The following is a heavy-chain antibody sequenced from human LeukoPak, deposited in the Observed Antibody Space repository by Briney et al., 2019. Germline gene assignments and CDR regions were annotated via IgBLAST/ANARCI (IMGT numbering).Heavy chain of an antibody. CDR2: IYYSGST. J-gene: IGHJ5*02. CDR1: GGSISSYY. V-gene: IGHV4-59*01. D-gene: IGHD2-15*01. Sequence: PSETLSLTCTVSGGSISSYYWSWIRQPPWKGLEWIGYIYYSGSTNYNPSLKSRVTISVDTSKNQFSLKLSSVTAADTAVYYCASGISYCSGGSCGLPRFDPWGQGTLVTVSS. CDR3: ASGISYCSGGSCGLPRFDP.